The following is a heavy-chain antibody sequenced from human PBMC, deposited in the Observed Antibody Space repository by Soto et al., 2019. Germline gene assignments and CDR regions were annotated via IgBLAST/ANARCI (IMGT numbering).Heavy chain of an antibody. CDR1: GFTFSDSY. Sequence: GGSLRLSCAASGFTFSDSYMSWIRQAPGKGLEWISYITFSGNTVYYADSLKGRFTISRDNAKNSLYLQMNRLRAEDTAVYYCARVSWREKYGMDVWGQGTTVTV. CDR3: ARVSWREKYGMDV. V-gene: IGHV3-11*01. CDR2: ITFSGNTV. J-gene: IGHJ6*02.